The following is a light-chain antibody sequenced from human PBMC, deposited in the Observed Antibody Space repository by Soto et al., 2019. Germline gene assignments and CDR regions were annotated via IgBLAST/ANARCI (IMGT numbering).Light chain of an antibody. J-gene: IGKJ1*01. Sequence: EIVLTQSPCTLSLSPGERSALSCRASQSVSSNLAWYQQKPGQAPRLLIYGASSRATGIPDRFSGSGSGTDFTLTISRLEPEDFAVYYCHQYDSWTFGQGTKVDIK. CDR3: HQYDSWT. CDR1: QSVSSN. CDR2: GAS. V-gene: IGKV3-20*01.